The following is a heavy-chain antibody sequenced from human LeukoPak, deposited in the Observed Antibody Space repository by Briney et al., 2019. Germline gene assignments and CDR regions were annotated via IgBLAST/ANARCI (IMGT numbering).Heavy chain of an antibody. CDR3: ASSHLYSSSWYLSGRFDF. CDR1: GYSISSGYY. Sequence: PSETLSLTCTVSGYSISSGYYWGWIRQPPGKGLEWIGYIYYSGITNYNPSLKSRVTISIDTSKNHFSLQLSSVTAADTAVYYCASSHLYSSSWYLSGRFDFWGQGTLVTVSS. J-gene: IGHJ4*02. CDR2: IYYSGIT. V-gene: IGHV4-61*03. D-gene: IGHD6-13*01.